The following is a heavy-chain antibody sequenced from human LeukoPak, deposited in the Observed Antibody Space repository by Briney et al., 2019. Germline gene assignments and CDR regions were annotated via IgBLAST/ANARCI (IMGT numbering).Heavy chain of an antibody. V-gene: IGHV4-38-2*02. CDR3: ARDLGYDFWSGYYQRDSYFDY. CDR1: GYSISSGYY. D-gene: IGHD3-3*01. CDR2: IYHSGST. Sequence: SETLSLTCTVYGYSISSGYYWGWSRQPPGQGLEWIGGIYHSGSTYYNPSLKSRVTISVDTTKNQFSLKLSSVPAADTAVYYCARDLGYDFWSGYYQRDSYFDYWGQGTLVTVSS. J-gene: IGHJ4*02.